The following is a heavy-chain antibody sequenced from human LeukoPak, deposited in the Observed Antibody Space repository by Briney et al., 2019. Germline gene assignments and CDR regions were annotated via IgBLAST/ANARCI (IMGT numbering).Heavy chain of an antibody. CDR3: ARRAGVIAARPGAFDI. CDR2: ISGSGGST. J-gene: IGHJ3*02. D-gene: IGHD6-6*01. V-gene: IGHV3-23*01. Sequence: QPGGSLRLSCAASGFTFSSYAMSWVRQAPGKGLEWVSAISGSGGSTYYADSVKGRFTISRDNAKNSLYLQMNSLRAEDTAVYYCARRAGVIAARPGAFDIWGQGTTVTVSS. CDR1: GFTFSSYA.